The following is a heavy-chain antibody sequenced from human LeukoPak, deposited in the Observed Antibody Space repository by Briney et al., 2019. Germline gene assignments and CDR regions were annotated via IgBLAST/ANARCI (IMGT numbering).Heavy chain of an antibody. CDR1: GGSISSYY. CDR2: IHYSGST. D-gene: IGHD3-9*01. CDR3: ARGSYDILTGGGLIDY. V-gene: IGHV4-59*01. Sequence: SETLSLTCTVSGGSISSYYWSWIRQPPGKGLEWIGYIHYSGSTNYNPSLKSRVTISVDTSKNQFSLNLNSVTAADTAVYYCARGSYDILTGGGLIDYWGQGTLVTVSS. J-gene: IGHJ4*02.